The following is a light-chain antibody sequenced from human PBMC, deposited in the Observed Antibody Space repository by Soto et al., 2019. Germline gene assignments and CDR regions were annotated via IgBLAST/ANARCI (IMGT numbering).Light chain of an antibody. V-gene: IGLV1-47*02. CDR1: SSNIGSNY. J-gene: IGLJ3*02. CDR3: AAWDDSLPRWV. CDR2: SNN. Sequence: QSVLTQPPSASGTPGQRVTISCSGSSSNIGSNYVYWYQQLPGTAPKLLIYSNNQRPSGVPDRFSGSKSGTSASLAISGLRSEDEADYYCAAWDDSLPRWVFGGGTKLTVL.